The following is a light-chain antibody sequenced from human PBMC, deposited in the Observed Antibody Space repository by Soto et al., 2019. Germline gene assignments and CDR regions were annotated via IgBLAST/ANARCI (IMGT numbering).Light chain of an antibody. CDR2: GAS. V-gene: IGKV3-15*01. CDR1: QSVSSN. J-gene: IGKJ3*01. Sequence: EIVMTQSPATLSVSPGERATLSCRASQSVSSNLAWYQQKPGQAPRLLIYGASTRATVIPARFSGSGSGTEFTLTISSLQSEDFAVYYCQQYSNWPINFGTGTKVDIK. CDR3: QQYSNWPIN.